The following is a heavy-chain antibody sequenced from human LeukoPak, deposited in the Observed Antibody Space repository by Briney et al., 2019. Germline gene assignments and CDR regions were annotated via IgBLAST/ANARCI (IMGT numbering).Heavy chain of an antibody. V-gene: IGHV3-33*01. CDR2: IYYDGSIE. CDR1: GFTFRNHG. J-gene: IGHJ4*02. Sequence: GGSLRLSCAASGFTFRNHGMHWVRQAPGKGLEWAAVIYYDGSIEYYADSVKGRFTISRDNSKNMLYLQMNSLRAEDTAVYYCVRGIKSRYLDFWGQGTLVIVSS. D-gene: IGHD1-14*01. CDR3: VRGIKSRYLDF.